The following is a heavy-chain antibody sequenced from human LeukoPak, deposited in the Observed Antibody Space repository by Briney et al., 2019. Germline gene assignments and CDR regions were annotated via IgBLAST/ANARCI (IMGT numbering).Heavy chain of an antibody. J-gene: IGHJ4*02. V-gene: IGHV3-23*01. D-gene: IGHD6-13*01. CDR2: VAVGGST. Sequence: GGSLRLSCSASGFTFTTYAMSWVRQAPGRELEWLSSVAVGGSTYYADSVRGRFTISRDNSKNTLSLQMNSLRADDTAIYYCVRGYSSPDFWGQGTLLTVSS. CDR3: VRGYSSPDF. CDR1: GFTFTTYA.